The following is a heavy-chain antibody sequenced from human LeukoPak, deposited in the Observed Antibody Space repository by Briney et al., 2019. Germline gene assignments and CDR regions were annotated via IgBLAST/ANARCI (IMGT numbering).Heavy chain of an antibody. J-gene: IGHJ4*02. CDR2: INHCGST. CDR1: GGSFSGYY. D-gene: IGHD3-10*01. Sequence: SETLSLTCAVYGGSFSGYYWSWIRQPPGKGLEWIGEINHCGSTNYNPSLKSRVTISVDTSKNQFSLKLSSVTAADTAVYYCARGRGTMARGAALYYWGQGTLVTVSS. V-gene: IGHV4-34*01. CDR3: ARGRGTMARGAALYY.